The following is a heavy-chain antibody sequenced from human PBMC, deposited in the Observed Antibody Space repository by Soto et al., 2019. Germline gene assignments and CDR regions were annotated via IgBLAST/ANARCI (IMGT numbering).Heavy chain of an antibody. D-gene: IGHD3-10*01. V-gene: IGHV3-23*01. CDR3: ARGDRGGSGSPASYYYSGLDV. CDR2: VSTRGDIT. J-gene: IGHJ6*02. Sequence: EVQLLESGGDLVQPGGSLRLSCAASGLNFNDYAMTWVRQAPGKGLEWVSSVSTRGDITYYSDSVKGRFTISRDNSKNTLFLHMNSLRAEDTALHYCARGDRGGSGSPASYYYSGLDVWGQGTTVTVSS. CDR1: GLNFNDYA.